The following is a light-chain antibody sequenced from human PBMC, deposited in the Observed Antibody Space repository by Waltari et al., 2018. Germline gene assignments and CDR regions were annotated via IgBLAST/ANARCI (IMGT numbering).Light chain of an antibody. V-gene: IGLV4-69*01. Sequence: LGLTQSPSASASLGASVKITCSLPGEYSAYAIAWHQQQPLKGPRYLMTVNSDGSHKKGDWISERFSGSSSDLDRYLIISRLQSDDEADYFCQTWGTGIQLFGSGTKLTVL. CDR2: VNSDGSH. J-gene: IGLJ2*01. CDR1: GEYSAYA. CDR3: QTWGTGIQL.